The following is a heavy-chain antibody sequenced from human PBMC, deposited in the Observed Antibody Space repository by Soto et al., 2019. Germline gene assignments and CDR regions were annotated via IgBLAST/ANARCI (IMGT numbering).Heavy chain of an antibody. CDR2: IFASGTT. Sequence: QVQLQESGPGLGKPSETLSLTCTGSCASIKSYFLALIPQPAGKGLEWIGRIFASGTTNYNPSLRNRITMSIDTSRNQFSLEMRSMTAADTAMYYCATYSDTYLNWLDPWGQGILVTVSS. J-gene: IGHJ5*02. CDR3: ATYSDTYLNWLDP. V-gene: IGHV4-4*07. CDR1: CASIKSYF. D-gene: IGHD5-18*01.